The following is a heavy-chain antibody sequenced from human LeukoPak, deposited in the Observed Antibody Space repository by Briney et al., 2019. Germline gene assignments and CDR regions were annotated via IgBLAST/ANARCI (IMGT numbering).Heavy chain of an antibody. CDR2: MWSNGYSR. V-gene: IGHV3-33*01. Sequence: GRSLRLSCTASGFTFSYYGMHWVRQAPGKGLEWVAVMWSNGYSRYYADSVKGRFTISRDNSKNTLYLEMNSLRAEDTAAYSCARDFDTSGHYLFDYWGQGTLVSVSS. J-gene: IGHJ4*02. D-gene: IGHD3-22*01. CDR3: ARDFDTSGHYLFDY. CDR1: GFTFSYYG.